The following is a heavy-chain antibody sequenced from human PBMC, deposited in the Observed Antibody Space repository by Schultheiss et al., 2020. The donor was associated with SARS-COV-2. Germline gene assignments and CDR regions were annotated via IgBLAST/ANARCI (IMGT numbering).Heavy chain of an antibody. CDR2: IYYSGST. CDR1: GGSIRSSSYY. CDR3: ARDPTGYYYMDV. V-gene: IGHV4-39*07. J-gene: IGHJ6*03. Sequence: SETLSLTCTVSGGSIRSSSYYWGLIRQPPGMGLEWIATIYYSGSTYYNPSLKSRVTILVDTSKNQFSLKLSSVTAADTAVYYCARDPTGYYYMDVWGKGTTVTVSS.